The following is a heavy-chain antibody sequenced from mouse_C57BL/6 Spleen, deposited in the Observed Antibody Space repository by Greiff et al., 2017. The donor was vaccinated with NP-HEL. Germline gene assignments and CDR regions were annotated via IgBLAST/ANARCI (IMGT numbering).Heavy chain of an antibody. CDR3: ARKEVSPLDG. Sequence: QVQLQQPGAELVMPGASVKLSCKASGYTFTSYWMHWVKQRPGQGLEWIGEIDPSDSYSNYNHKFKGKSTLTVDKSSSTAYIQLSGVTSEDSAVYYGARKEVSPLDGWGKGTTLTVSS. CDR1: GYTFTSYW. J-gene: IGHJ2*01. V-gene: IGHV1-69*01. D-gene: IGHD2-13*01. CDR2: IDPSDSYS.